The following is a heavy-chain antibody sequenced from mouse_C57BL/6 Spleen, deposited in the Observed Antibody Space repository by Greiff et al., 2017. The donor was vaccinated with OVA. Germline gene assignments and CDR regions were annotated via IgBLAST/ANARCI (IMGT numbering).Heavy chain of an antibody. Sequence: DVQLQESGPGLVKPSQSLSLTCSVPGYSITSGYYWNWIRQFPGNKLEWMGYISYDGSNNYNPSLKNRISITRDTSKNQFFLKFNSVTTEDTATYYCARGYYGYLYYLDYWGQGTTLTVSS. J-gene: IGHJ2*01. D-gene: IGHD2-2*01. CDR1: GYSITSGYY. CDR3: ARGYYGYLYYLDY. CDR2: ISYDGSN. V-gene: IGHV3-6*01.